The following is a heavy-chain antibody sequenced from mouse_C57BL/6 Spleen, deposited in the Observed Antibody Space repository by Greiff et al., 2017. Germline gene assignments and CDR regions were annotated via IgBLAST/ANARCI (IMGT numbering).Heavy chain of an antibody. Sequence: EVKVVESGGGLVQSGRSLRLSCATSGFTFSDFYMEWVRQAPGKGLEWIAASRNKANDYTTEYSASVKGRFIVSRDTSQSILYLQMNALRAEDTAIYYCARDGEGDYYGSRYFDVWGTGTTVTVSS. J-gene: IGHJ1*03. CDR1: GFTFSDFY. D-gene: IGHD1-1*01. V-gene: IGHV7-1*01. CDR3: ARDGEGDYYGSRYFDV. CDR2: SRNKANDYTT.